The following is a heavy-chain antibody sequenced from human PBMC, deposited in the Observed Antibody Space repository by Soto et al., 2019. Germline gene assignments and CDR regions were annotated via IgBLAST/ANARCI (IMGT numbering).Heavy chain of an antibody. J-gene: IGHJ3*02. D-gene: IGHD3-10*01. CDR2: FDPEDGET. V-gene: IGHV1-24*01. Sequence: ASVKVSCKVSGYTLTELSMHWVRQAPGKGLEWMGGFDPEDGETIYAQKCQGRVTMTEETSTDTAYMELSSLRSEDTAVYYCAKGGLPGAFDIWGQGTMVTVSS. CDR1: GYTLTELS. CDR3: AKGGLPGAFDI.